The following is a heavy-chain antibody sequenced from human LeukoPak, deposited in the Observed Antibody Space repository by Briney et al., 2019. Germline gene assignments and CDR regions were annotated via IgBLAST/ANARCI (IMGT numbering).Heavy chain of an antibody. CDR2: IDVRGDKI. CDR3: AREDNVWNLLYNYYMDV. CDR1: GGSISSYY. V-gene: IGHV3-11*01. Sequence: LSLTCTVSGGSISSYYWSWIRQAPGKGLEWVAHIDVRGDKILYADSVKGRFTISRDSASNSLYLQMNNLRAEDTAVYYCAREDNVWNLLYNYYMDVWGKGTTVTVSS. J-gene: IGHJ6*03. D-gene: IGHD1-1*01.